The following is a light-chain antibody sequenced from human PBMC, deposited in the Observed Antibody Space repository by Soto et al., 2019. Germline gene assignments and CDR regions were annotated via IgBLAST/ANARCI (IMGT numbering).Light chain of an antibody. CDR1: QSVSSN. J-gene: IGKJ5*01. CDR3: QQYNNWPPIT. V-gene: IGKV3-15*01. CDR2: GAS. Sequence: EIVMTPSPVTLSVSPGERATLSCRAGQSVSSNLAWYQQKPGQAPRLLIYGASTRATGIPARFSGSGSGTEFTLTISSLQSEDFAVYYCQQYNNWPPITFGQGTRLEIK.